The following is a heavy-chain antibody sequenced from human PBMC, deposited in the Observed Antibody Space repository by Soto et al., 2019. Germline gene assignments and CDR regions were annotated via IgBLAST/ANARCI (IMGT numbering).Heavy chain of an antibody. CDR1: GFTFSSYA. J-gene: IGHJ4*02. D-gene: IGHD5-18*01. Sequence: GGSLRLSCAASGFTFSSYAMSWVRQAPGKGLEWVSAISGSGGSTYYADSVKGRFTISRDNSKNTLYLQMNSLRAEDTAVYYCAKASTWIQLWSLLYWGQGTLVTVSS. CDR3: AKASTWIQLWSLLY. CDR2: ISGSGGST. V-gene: IGHV3-23*01.